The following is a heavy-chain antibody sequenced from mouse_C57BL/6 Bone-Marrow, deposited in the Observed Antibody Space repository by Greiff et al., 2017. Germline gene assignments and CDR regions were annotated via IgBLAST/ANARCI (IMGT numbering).Heavy chain of an antibody. CDR2: IRNKANNHAT. CDR1: GFTFSDAW. D-gene: IGHD2-5*01. V-gene: IGHV6-6*01. Sequence: EVKVEESGGGLVQPGGSMKLSCAASGFTFSDAWMDWVRQSPEKGLEWVAEIRNKANNHATYYAESVKGRFTISRDDSKSSVYLQMNSLRAEDTGIYYCTRQGSNYVAWFAYWGQGTLVTVSA. CDR3: TRQGSNYVAWFAY. J-gene: IGHJ3*01.